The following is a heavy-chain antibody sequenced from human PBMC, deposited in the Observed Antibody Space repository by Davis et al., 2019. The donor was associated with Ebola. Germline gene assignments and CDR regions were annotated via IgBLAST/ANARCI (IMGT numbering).Heavy chain of an antibody. CDR3: ARQHSTAWSH. Sequence: SETLSLTRTVSGGSVSSIDSFWGWIRQPPGKGLEWIASIYYSGDTYYNPSLKSRVTISVDTSNNHFSLKLSSVTAADTAVYYCARQHSTAWSHWGQGILVVVSS. CDR1: GGSVSSIDSF. V-gene: IGHV4-39*01. CDR2: IYYSGDT. D-gene: IGHD2-21*01. J-gene: IGHJ4*02.